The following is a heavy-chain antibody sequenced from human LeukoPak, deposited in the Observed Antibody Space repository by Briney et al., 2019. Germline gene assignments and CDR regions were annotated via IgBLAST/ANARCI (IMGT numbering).Heavy chain of an antibody. V-gene: IGHV4-39*07. D-gene: IGHD1-14*01. CDR3: AREHINQRAFDI. CDR2: IYYSGST. J-gene: IGHJ3*02. CDR1: GGSISSSSYY. Sequence: SETLSLTCTVSGGSISSSSYYWGWIRQPPGKGLEWIGSIYYSGSTYYNPSLKSRVTISVDTSKNQFSLKLSSVTAADTAAYYCAREHINQRAFDIWGQGTMVTVSS.